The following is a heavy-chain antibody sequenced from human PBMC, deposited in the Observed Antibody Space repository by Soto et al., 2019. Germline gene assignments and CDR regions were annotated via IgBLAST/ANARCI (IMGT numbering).Heavy chain of an antibody. CDR2: INHSGNT. J-gene: IGHJ5*02. D-gene: IGHD2-21*01. CDR1: GASLSDNY. CDR3: ARGRGDFDA. Sequence: SETLSLTCAVYGASLSDNYCDWLRQPPGKGLEWIGEINHSGNTNYNPSLRSRVTIPIDTSKNQLSLNLRSVSAADTAVYYCARGRGDFDAWGQGTPVTVSS. V-gene: IGHV4-34*01.